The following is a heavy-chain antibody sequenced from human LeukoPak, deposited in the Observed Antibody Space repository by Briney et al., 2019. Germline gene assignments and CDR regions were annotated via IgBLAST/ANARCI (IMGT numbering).Heavy chain of an antibody. CDR1: GSISSYY. CDR3: ARAVDTAMAYFDY. V-gene: IGHV4-39*07. CDR2: IYYSGST. Sequence: SETLSLTCTVSGSISSYYWSWIRQPPGKGLEWIGSIYYSGSTYYNPSLKSRVTISVDTSKNQFSLKLSSVTAADTAVYYCARAVDTAMAYFDYWGQGTLVTVSS. J-gene: IGHJ4*02. D-gene: IGHD5-18*01.